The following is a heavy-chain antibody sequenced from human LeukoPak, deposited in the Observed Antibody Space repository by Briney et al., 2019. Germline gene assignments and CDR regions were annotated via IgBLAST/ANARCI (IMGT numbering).Heavy chain of an antibody. D-gene: IGHD3-22*01. CDR2: INIDGSVT. Sequence: GGSLRLSCTASGFSFSSYWMHWVRQAPGRGLEWVSRINIDGSVTDYTNSAGSVKGRFTISRDNAKNTLYLQMNSLRAEDTAVYSCARSDSLLVGTSAYFRDALDLWGQGTMVTVSS. CDR1: GFSFSSYW. V-gene: IGHV3-74*01. J-gene: IGHJ3*01. CDR3: ARSDSLLVGTSAYFRDALDL.